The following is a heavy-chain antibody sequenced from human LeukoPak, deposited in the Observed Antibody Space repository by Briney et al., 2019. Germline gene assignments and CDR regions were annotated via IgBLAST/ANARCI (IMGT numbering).Heavy chain of an antibody. CDR3: ARAYYDFWSGQLYYFDY. CDR2: TYYSGST. Sequence: SETLSLTCTVSGGSISSSSYYWGWIRQPPGKGLEWIGSTYYSGSTYYNPSLKSRVTISVDTSKSQFSLKLSSVTAADTAVYYCARAYYDFWSGQLYYFDYWGQGTLVTVSS. CDR1: GGSISSSSYY. J-gene: IGHJ4*02. V-gene: IGHV4-39*01. D-gene: IGHD3-3*01.